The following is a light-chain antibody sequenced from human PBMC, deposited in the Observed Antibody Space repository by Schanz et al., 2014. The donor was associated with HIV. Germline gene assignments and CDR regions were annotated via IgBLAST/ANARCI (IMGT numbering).Light chain of an antibody. J-gene: IGLJ2*01. CDR1: SSDIGGYNF. Sequence: QSALTQPASVSGSPGQSITISCTGTSSDIGGYNFVSWYRQHPGKAPQLMIYDVSHRPSGISSRFSGSKSGNTASLTVSGLQAEDEADYYCSSYTSSSTVLLGGGTKVTVL. CDR3: SSYTSSSTVL. CDR2: DVS. V-gene: IGLV2-14*03.